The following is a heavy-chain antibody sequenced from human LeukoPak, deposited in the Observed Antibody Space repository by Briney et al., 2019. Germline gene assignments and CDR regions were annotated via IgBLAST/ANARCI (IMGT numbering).Heavy chain of an antibody. Sequence: SETLSLTCTVSGDSISSSNYYWGWIRQPPGKGLEWIGSIYYSGNTYYNASLKSRVTISVDTSKKQFSLTLTSVTAADTAVYYCASRAYTCGPLDWGQGTLVSVSS. D-gene: IGHD3-16*01. J-gene: IGHJ4*02. CDR1: GDSISSSNYY. V-gene: IGHV4-39*01. CDR2: IYYSGNT. CDR3: ASRAYTCGPLD.